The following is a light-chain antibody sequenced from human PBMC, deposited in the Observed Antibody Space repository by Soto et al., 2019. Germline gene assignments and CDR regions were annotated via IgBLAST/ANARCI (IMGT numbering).Light chain of an antibody. Sequence: QSVLPQPASVSGSPGQSITISCTGTSSDVGGYNYVSWYQQHPGKAPKLMTYDVSNRPSGVSNRFSGSKSGNTASLTISGLQAEDEADYYCSSYTSSSARVFGTGTKVTVL. CDR3: SSYTSSSARV. CDR2: DVS. V-gene: IGLV2-14*01. CDR1: SSDVGGYNY. J-gene: IGLJ1*01.